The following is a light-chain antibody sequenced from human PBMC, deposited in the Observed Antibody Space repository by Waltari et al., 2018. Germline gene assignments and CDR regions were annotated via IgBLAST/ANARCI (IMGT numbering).Light chain of an antibody. CDR2: DVN. Sequence: QSALTQTATVSGSPGQSITISCTGTSSVVGSYNLVSWYQQHPGKAPTLIIYDVNKRPSGVSNRFSGSKSGNTASLTISGLQAADEADYYCCSYAGSAISVFGGGTRLTVL. CDR1: SSVVGSYNL. V-gene: IGLV2-23*02. J-gene: IGLJ3*02. CDR3: CSYAGSAISV.